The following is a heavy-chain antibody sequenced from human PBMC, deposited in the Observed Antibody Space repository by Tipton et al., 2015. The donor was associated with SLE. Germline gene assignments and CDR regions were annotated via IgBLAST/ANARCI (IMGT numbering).Heavy chain of an antibody. CDR1: GGSISSSSYY. D-gene: IGHD3-10*01. J-gene: IGHJ3*02. V-gene: IGHV4-39*07. CDR3: ARDGVTWFDAFDI. CDR2: IYYSGST. Sequence: TLSLTCTVSGGSISSSSYYWGWIRQPPGKGLEWIGSIYYSGSTYYNPSLKSRVTISVDTSKNQFSLKLSSVTAADTAVYYCARDGVTWFDAFDIWGQGTMVTVSS.